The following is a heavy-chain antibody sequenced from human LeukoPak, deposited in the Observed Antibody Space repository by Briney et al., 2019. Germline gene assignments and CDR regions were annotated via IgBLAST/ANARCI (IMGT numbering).Heavy chain of an antibody. D-gene: IGHD4-17*01. Sequence: GGSLRLSCAASGFTFSSYSMNWVRQAPGKGLEWVSYISSSSSTIYYADSVKGRFTISRDNAKNSLYLQMSSLRAEDTAVYYCARSLQSFQYGDYVEAFDIWGQGTMVTVSS. CDR3: ARSLQSFQYGDYVEAFDI. J-gene: IGHJ3*02. CDR2: ISSSSSTI. V-gene: IGHV3-48*04. CDR1: GFTFSSYS.